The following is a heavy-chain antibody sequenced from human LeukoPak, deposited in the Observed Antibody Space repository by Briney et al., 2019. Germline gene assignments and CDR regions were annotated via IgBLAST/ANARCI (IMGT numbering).Heavy chain of an antibody. D-gene: IGHD2/OR15-2a*01. V-gene: IGHV1-69*05. CDR1: GGTFSSYA. CDR2: IIPIFGTA. J-gene: IGHJ4*02. CDR3: ARDLWRSGFDY. Sequence: ASVKVSCKASGGTFSSYAISWVRQAPGQGLEWMGGIIPIFGTANYAQKLQGRVTMTTDTSTSTAYMELRSLRSDDTAVYYCARDLWRSGFDYWGQGTLVTVSS.